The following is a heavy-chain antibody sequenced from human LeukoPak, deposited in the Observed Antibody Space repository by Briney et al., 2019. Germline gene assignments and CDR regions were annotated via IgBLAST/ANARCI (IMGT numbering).Heavy chain of an antibody. V-gene: IGHV4-30-2*01. D-gene: IGHD3-10*01. Sequence: SETLSLTCTVSGGSISSGGYYWSWIRQPPGKGLEWIGYIYHSGSTYYNPSLKSRVTISVDRSKNQFSLKLSSVTAADTAVYYCARMSYGSGSPFDYWGQGTLVTVSS. CDR3: ARMSYGSGSPFDY. CDR2: IYHSGST. CDR1: GGSISSGGYY. J-gene: IGHJ4*02.